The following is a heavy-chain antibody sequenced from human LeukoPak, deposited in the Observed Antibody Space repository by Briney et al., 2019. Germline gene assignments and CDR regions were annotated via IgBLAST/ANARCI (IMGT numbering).Heavy chain of an antibody. CDR1: GYTFTSYY. Sequence: ASVKVFCKASGYTFTSYYVHWVRQAPGQGLEWMGVINPSGGSTVYAQKFQGRVTMTRDTSTSTVYMELSSLSSEDTAVYYCARGGRERYSSGWTDAFDIWGQGTMVTVSS. CDR3: ARGGRERYSSGWTDAFDI. CDR2: INPSGGST. J-gene: IGHJ3*02. V-gene: IGHV1-46*01. D-gene: IGHD6-19*01.